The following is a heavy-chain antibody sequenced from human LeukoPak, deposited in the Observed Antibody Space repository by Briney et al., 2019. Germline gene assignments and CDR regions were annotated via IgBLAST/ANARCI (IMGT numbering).Heavy chain of an antibody. CDR3: PRQGLTRRGDAFDI. J-gene: IGHJ3*02. CDR2: IYYSGST. Sequence: SETLSLTCTVSGGSISSSSYYWGWIRQPPGKGLEWIGSIYYSGSTYYNPSLKSRVTISVDTSKNQFSLKLSSVTAADTAVYYCPRQGLTRRGDAFDIWGQGQWSPSLQ. CDR1: GGSISSSSYY. D-gene: IGHD2-21*01. V-gene: IGHV4-39*01.